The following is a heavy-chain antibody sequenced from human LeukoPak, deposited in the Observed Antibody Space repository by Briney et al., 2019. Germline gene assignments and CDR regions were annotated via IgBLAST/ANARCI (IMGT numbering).Heavy chain of an antibody. V-gene: IGHV1-2*02. J-gene: IGHJ4*02. CDR3: ARVTSGTYHY. D-gene: IGHD1-26*01. CDR2: INAKNGGT. Sequence: ASVTVSCKASGYTFTDYYLHWVRQAPGQGLEWMGWINAKNGGTEYAQKFQGRVTLTRDTSISTAYKVLTSLRYDDTAVYYCARVTSGTYHYWGQGTLVTISS. CDR1: GYTFTDYY.